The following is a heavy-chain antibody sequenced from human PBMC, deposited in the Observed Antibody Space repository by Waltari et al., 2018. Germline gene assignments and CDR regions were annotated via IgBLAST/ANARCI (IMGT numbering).Heavy chain of an antibody. CDR1: GAFTARGTSY. CDR3: ARTLEKTYGGWYFDS. J-gene: IGHJ4*02. Sequence: QVPLQESGPGLVKPSQTLSLTCTVSGAFTARGTSYWSWVRQPAGRGLEWIGRSYASGSTNYNPSLKSRVTLSVDTSKNQVSLRLTSVTAADSAVYFCARTLEKTYGGWYFDSWGQGTRVTVSS. V-gene: IGHV4-61*02. CDR2: SYASGST. D-gene: IGHD3-10*01.